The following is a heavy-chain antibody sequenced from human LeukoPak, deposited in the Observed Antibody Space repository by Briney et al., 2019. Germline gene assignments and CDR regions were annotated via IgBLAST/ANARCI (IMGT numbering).Heavy chain of an antibody. Sequence: GGSLRLSCAASGFTFSDYAMHWVRQAPGKGLEWVAVISKDGSDKYYPGSVRGRFTISRDNSKNTIYLQMDSLRAEDTAIYYCARDYWWNYDYWGQGTLVTASS. V-gene: IGHV3-30-3*01. CDR1: GFTFSDYA. J-gene: IGHJ4*02. D-gene: IGHD1-7*01. CDR3: ARDYWWNYDY. CDR2: ISKDGSDK.